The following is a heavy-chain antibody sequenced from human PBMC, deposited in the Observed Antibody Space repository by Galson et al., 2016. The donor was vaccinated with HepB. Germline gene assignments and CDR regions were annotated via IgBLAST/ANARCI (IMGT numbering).Heavy chain of an antibody. J-gene: IGHJ5*02. CDR1: GGTFSSYA. Sequence: SVKVSCKASGGTFSSYAINWVRQAPGQGLEWMGWIRTYNGKTYYAQNLQGRVTMTTDTSTSTAYMELRSLRSDDTALYYCARSDYSSGLGVDPWGQGTLVTVSS. V-gene: IGHV1-18*01. CDR2: IRTYNGKT. D-gene: IGHD6-19*01. CDR3: ARSDYSSGLGVDP.